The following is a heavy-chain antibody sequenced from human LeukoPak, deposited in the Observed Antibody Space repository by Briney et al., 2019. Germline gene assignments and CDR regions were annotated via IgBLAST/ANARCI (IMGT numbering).Heavy chain of an antibody. Sequence: SGGSLRLSCAASGFTFSSYAMSWVRQAPGKGLEWVSYISSSSTHIYYADSVKGRFTISRDNARNSLYLQMNSLRAEDTAIYYCARSEHSSSSFDYWGQGTLVTVSS. J-gene: IGHJ4*02. D-gene: IGHD6-6*01. CDR2: ISSSSTHI. V-gene: IGHV3-21*01. CDR1: GFTFSSYA. CDR3: ARSEHSSSSFDY.